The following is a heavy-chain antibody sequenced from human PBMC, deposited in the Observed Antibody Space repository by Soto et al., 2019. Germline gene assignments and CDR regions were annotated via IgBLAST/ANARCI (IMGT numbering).Heavy chain of an antibody. CDR1: GGTFSRHA. CDR3: ARGWGYDSNDYYYAY. Sequence: QVQLVQSGAEVRKPGSSVKVSCKASGGTFSRHAISWVRQAPGQGLEWMGGIIPIFGTANHAQKFQGRVTIIADESTSTVYMELSSLTSEDTAMYYCARGWGYDSNDYYYAYWGQGTRVIVSS. CDR2: IIPIFGTA. J-gene: IGHJ4*02. D-gene: IGHD3-22*01. V-gene: IGHV1-69*19.